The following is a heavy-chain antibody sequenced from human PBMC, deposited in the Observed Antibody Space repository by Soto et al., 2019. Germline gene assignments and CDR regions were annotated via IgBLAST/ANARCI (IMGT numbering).Heavy chain of an antibody. CDR3: AKDIVVVVAAIAPGPYGMDV. J-gene: IGHJ6*02. CDR2: ISGSGGST. Sequence: VGSLRLSCAASGFTFSSYAMSWVRQAPAKGLEWVSAISGSGGSTYYADSVKGRFTISRDNSKNTLYLQMNSLRAEDTAVYYCAKDIVVVVAAIAPGPYGMDVWGQGTTVTVSS. D-gene: IGHD2-15*01. V-gene: IGHV3-23*01. CDR1: GFTFSSYA.